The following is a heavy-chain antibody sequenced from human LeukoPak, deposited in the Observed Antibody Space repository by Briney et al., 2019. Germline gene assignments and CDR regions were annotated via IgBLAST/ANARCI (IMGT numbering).Heavy chain of an antibody. V-gene: IGHV3-7*01. CDR3: ARWATSYDF. J-gene: IGHJ4*02. CDR2: IKQDESEK. D-gene: IGHD3-10*01. Sequence: GGSLRLSCAASGFTLSNYWMSWVRQAPGNGLEWVANIKQDESEKYYVDSVTGRFTIYRDNAKNSLYLQMNSLRAEDTAVYYCARWATSYDFWGQGTLVTVSS. CDR1: GFTLSNYW.